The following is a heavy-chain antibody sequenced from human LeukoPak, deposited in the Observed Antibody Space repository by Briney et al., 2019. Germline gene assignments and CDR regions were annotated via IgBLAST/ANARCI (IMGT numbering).Heavy chain of an antibody. CDR1: GFTFSSYG. CDR2: IWYDVSNK. Sequence: GGSLRLSCAASGFTFSSYGMHWVRQAPGKGLEWVAVIWYDVSNKYYADSVKGRFTISRDNSKNTLYLQMNSLRAEDTAVYYCARGLYDSSGYYYFPHYWGQGTLVTVSS. J-gene: IGHJ4*02. V-gene: IGHV3-33*01. CDR3: ARGLYDSSGYYYFPHY. D-gene: IGHD3-22*01.